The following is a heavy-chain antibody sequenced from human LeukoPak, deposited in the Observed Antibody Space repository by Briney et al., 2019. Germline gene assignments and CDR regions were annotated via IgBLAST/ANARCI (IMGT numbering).Heavy chain of an antibody. V-gene: IGHV1-69*13. CDR3: ARGLLDVVVPAATYYYYYGMDV. D-gene: IGHD2-2*01. CDR1: GYTFTSYG. Sequence: SVKVSCKASGYTFTSYGISWVRQAPGQGLEWMGGIIPIFGTANYAQKFQGRVTITADESTSTAYMELSSLRSEDTAVYYCARGLLDVVVPAATYYYYYGMDVWGQGTTVTVSS. J-gene: IGHJ6*02. CDR2: IIPIFGTA.